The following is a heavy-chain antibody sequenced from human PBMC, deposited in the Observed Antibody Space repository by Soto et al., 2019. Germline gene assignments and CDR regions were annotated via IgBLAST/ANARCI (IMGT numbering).Heavy chain of an antibody. D-gene: IGHD3-16*01. V-gene: IGHV3-23*01. J-gene: IGHJ6*02. CDR3: ARDRDGVYGMDD. CDR1: GFKFSNYA. Sequence: EVQMLASGGGLGQPGGSLRLSCAASGFKFSNYAMSWVRQAPGKGLEWVSLISATGGGTYYADSVKGRFTISRDRSKNTVFLQMDSLRTEDTAVYYCARDRDGVYGMDDWGQGTTVTVSS. CDR2: ISATGGGT.